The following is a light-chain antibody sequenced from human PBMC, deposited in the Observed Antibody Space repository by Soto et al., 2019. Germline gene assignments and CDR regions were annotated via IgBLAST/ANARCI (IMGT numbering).Light chain of an antibody. CDR1: QGIYSA. J-gene: IGKJ4*01. Sequence: DLQMTQSPSSLSASVGDRVAITCQASQGIYSALNWYQQKPGKAPKLLIYDASNLESGVPSRFSGSGSGTDFTFTISSLQPEDVATYYCQQYDNRLTFGGGTKVELK. CDR3: QQYDNRLT. CDR2: DAS. V-gene: IGKV1-33*01.